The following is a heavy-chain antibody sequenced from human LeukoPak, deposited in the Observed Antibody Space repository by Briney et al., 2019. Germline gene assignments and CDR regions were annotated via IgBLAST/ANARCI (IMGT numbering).Heavy chain of an antibody. CDR1: EFTFSTYG. D-gene: IGHD6-19*01. CDR3: ARVSLSSGCLSN. V-gene: IGHV3-30*02. Sequence: PGGSLRLSCAASEFTFSTYGMHWVRQAPGKGLEWVASIRNDALKKYYADSVKGRFTISRDNAKNTLFLQMNGLRAEDTALYYCARVSLSSGCLSNWGQGTLVTVSS. CDR2: IRNDALKK. J-gene: IGHJ4*02.